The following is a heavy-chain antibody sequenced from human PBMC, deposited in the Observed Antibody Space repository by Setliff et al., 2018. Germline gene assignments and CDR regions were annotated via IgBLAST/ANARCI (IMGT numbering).Heavy chain of an antibody. V-gene: IGHV1-18*01. Sequence: GASVKVSCKTSGYTFTTYGISWVRQAPGQGLEWMGWISAYNGATNYAQKVQGRVTLTTETSTDTAYMELRSLTTDDTAMYYCARSNRFTIFGGGLPFDIWGQGTMVTVSS. CDR2: ISAYNGAT. CDR3: ARSNRFTIFGGGLPFDI. CDR1: GYTFTTYG. J-gene: IGHJ3*02. D-gene: IGHD3-3*01.